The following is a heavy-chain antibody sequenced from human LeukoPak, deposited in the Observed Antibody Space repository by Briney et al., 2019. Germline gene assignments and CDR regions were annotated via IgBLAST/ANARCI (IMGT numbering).Heavy chain of an antibody. CDR2: IYYSGST. J-gene: IGHJ4*02. CDR1: GDPIGSGTHY. CDR3: ARHLALGPYDY. Sequence: SETLSLTCTVSGDPIGSGTHYWGWIRQPPGKGLEWIGSIYYSGSTYYTPSLKSRVTISVDTSKNQFSLKVTSVTAADTAVYYCARHLALGPYDYWGQGTLVTVSS. D-gene: IGHD7-27*01. V-gene: IGHV4-39*01.